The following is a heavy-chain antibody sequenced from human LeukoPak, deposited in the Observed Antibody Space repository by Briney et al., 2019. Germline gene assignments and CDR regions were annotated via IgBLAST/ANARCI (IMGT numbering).Heavy chain of an antibody. CDR2: IGSRADTYAT. Sequence: GGSLRLSCAVSGFTFSGSAMHWVRQASGKGLEWVGRIGSRADTYATTYAASVKGRFTISRDDSKNTAYLQMNSLKTEDTAVYYCTRSALGYFDYWGQGTLVTVSS. J-gene: IGHJ4*02. D-gene: IGHD3-16*01. CDR1: GFTFSGSA. CDR3: TRSALGYFDY. V-gene: IGHV3-73*01.